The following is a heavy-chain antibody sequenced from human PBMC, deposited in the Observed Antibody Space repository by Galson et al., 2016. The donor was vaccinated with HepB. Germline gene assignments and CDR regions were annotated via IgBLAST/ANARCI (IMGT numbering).Heavy chain of an antibody. J-gene: IGHJ4*02. CDR3: TIQGLGD. CDR1: YW. CDR2: IYPGDSDT. Sequence: YWSWIRQHPGKGLEWMGIIYPGDSDTRYSPSFEGQVTISADKSISTAYLQWTSLKASDTAMYYCTIQGLGDWGQGTLVTVSS. D-gene: IGHD1-26*01. V-gene: IGHV5-51*01.